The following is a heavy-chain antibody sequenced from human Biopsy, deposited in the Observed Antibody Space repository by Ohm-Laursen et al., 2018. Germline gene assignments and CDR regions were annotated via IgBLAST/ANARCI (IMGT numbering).Heavy chain of an antibody. CDR3: ARAKTQDRSFPDWYFDL. Sequence: PSETLSLTCIASGDSIFGGGYYWTWIRQHPEKGLEWLGYIFFCGDTHYNPSLRSRVDISSDMSKNEFYLRLYSVTAADTAVYYCARAKTQDRSFPDWYFDLWGRGTLVTVSS. D-gene: IGHD3-22*01. CDR2: IFFCGDT. J-gene: IGHJ2*01. CDR1: GDSIFGGGYY. V-gene: IGHV4-31*03.